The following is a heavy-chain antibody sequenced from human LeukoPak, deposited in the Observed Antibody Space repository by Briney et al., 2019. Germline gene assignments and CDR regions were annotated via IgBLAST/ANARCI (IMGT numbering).Heavy chain of an antibody. Sequence: PGGSLRLSCAASGFTFSSYEMNWVRQAPGKGLEWVSYISSSGSTINYADSVKGRFTISRDNAKNSLYLQMNSLRAEDTAVYYCARSNSTNCYTDWGQGTLVTVSS. CDR2: ISSSGSTI. CDR1: GFTFSSYE. V-gene: IGHV3-48*03. J-gene: IGHJ4*02. D-gene: IGHD2-2*02. CDR3: ARSNSTNCYTD.